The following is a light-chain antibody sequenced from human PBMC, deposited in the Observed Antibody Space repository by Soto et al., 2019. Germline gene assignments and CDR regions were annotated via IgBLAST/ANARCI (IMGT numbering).Light chain of an antibody. Sequence: DIQMTQSPSTLSASVGDRVTITCRASQSLSYWLAWYQQKPGKAPKLLIFDASSLQSGVPSRFSGSGSGTEFTLTISSLQPDDFATYYCQHYNSYSGTFGQGTKVDIK. J-gene: IGKJ1*01. CDR1: QSLSYW. CDR2: DAS. CDR3: QHYNSYSGT. V-gene: IGKV1-5*01.